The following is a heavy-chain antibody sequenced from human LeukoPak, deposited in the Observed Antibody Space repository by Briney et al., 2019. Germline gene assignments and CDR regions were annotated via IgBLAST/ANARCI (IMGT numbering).Heavy chain of an antibody. V-gene: IGHV3-23*01. D-gene: IGHD3-22*01. CDR2: ISGSGGST. Sequence: PGGSLRLSCAASGFTFSSYAMSWVRQAPGKGLEWVSAISGSGGSTYYADSVKGRFTISRDNSKNTLYLQMNSLRAEDTAVYYCAKVGVTMIVVVHRLWYFDLWGRGTLVTVSS. CDR3: AKVGVTMIVVVHRLWYFDL. CDR1: GFTFSSYA. J-gene: IGHJ2*01.